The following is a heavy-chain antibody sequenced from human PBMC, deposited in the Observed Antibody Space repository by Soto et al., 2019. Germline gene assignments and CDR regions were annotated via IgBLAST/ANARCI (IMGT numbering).Heavy chain of an antibody. J-gene: IGHJ6*02. V-gene: IGHV3-30*18. D-gene: IGHD5-12*01. CDR2: ISYDGSNK. Sequence: QVQLVESGGGVVQPGRSLRLSCAASGFTFSSYGMHWVRQAPGKGLEWVAVISYDGSNKYYADSVKGRFTISRDNSKNTLYLQMNSLRAEDTAVYYCAKDLHVDIVATITDYYYGMDVWGQGTTVTVSS. CDR1: GFTFSSYG. CDR3: AKDLHVDIVATITDYYYGMDV.